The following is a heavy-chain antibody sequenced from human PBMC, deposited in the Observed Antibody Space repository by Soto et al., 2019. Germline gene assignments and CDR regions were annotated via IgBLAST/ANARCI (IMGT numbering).Heavy chain of an antibody. D-gene: IGHD6-13*01. CDR2: ARNDPRARTT. V-gene: IGHV3-72*01. CDR3: VGSLQY. CDR1: GFTFSDYH. Sequence: EIKLVESGGGLVQPGGSLRLSCAASGFTFSDYHMEWVRQAPGKGLEWIGRARNDPRARTTQHAASVRGRFITSRDDSENSLCLQMNSLKTEDTAVYYCVGSLQYWGQGTLVTVSS. J-gene: IGHJ4*02.